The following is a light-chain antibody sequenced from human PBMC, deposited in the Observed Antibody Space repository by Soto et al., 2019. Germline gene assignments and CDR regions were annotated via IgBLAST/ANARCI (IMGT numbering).Light chain of an antibody. CDR1: SDIGNYNL. V-gene: IGLV2-23*02. Sequence: QSVLTQPASVSGSPGQSVTISCSGSDIGNYNLVSWYQHLPGRAPKLLIFEVTMRPSGISDRFSGSTSASTASLTISGLQAEDEGDYYCASYAGSRTYVFGSGTKVTVL. CDR2: EVT. CDR3: ASYAGSRTYV. J-gene: IGLJ1*01.